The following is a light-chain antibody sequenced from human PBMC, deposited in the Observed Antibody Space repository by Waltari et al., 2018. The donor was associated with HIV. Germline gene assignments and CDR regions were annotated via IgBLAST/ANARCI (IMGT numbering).Light chain of an antibody. V-gene: IGLV1-47*01. CDR3: AAWDNYLNAWV. Sequence: QSVLTQPPSTSATPGQRVTILCSGASSNIGSHFVSWYQHLPGATPKHLINEGDRRPSGVPDRFSGSESGTSASLAISGLRSEDEADYYCAAWDNYLNAWVFGGGTRVTVL. J-gene: IGLJ3*02. CDR2: EGD. CDR1: SSNIGSHF.